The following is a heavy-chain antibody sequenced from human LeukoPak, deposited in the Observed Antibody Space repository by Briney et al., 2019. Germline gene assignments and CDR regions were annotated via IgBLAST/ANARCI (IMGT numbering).Heavy chain of an antibody. CDR3: AMKYSGYVGGPFDAFDI. D-gene: IGHD5-12*01. V-gene: IGHV1-69*15. J-gene: IGHJ3*02. Sequence: ASVKVSCKASGGTFSSYAISWVRQAPGQGLEWMGRIIPIFGTANYAQKFQGRVTITADESTSTAYMELSSLRSEDTAVYYCAMKYSGYVGGPFDAFDIWGQGTMVTVSS. CDR2: IIPIFGTA. CDR1: GGTFSSYA.